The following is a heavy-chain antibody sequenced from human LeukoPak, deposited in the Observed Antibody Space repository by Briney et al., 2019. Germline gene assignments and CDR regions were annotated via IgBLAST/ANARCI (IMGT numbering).Heavy chain of an antibody. J-gene: IGHJ6*03. Sequence: PGGSLRLSCAASGFTFSSYSMNWVRQAPGKGLEWVSYISSSSSTIYYADSVKGRFTISRDNAKNSLYLQMNSLRAEDTAVYYRARAYYDILTGYYETAYYYYYMDVRGKGTTVTVSS. CDR2: ISSSSSTI. D-gene: IGHD3-9*01. CDR3: ARAYYDILTGYYETAYYYYYMDV. V-gene: IGHV3-48*04. CDR1: GFTFSSYS.